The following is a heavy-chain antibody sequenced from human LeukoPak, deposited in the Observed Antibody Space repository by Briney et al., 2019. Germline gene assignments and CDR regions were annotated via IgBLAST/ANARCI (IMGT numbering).Heavy chain of an antibody. CDR2: ISAYNGNT. CDR1: GYTFTSYG. J-gene: IGHJ3*02. Sequence: ASVKVSRKASGYTFTSYGISWVRQAPGQGLEWMGWISAYNGNTNYAQKLQGRVTMTTDTSTSTAYMELRSLRSDDTAVYYCARDFWRYCSSTSCSDAFDIWGQGTMVTVSS. CDR3: ARDFWRYCSSTSCSDAFDI. V-gene: IGHV1-18*01. D-gene: IGHD2-2*01.